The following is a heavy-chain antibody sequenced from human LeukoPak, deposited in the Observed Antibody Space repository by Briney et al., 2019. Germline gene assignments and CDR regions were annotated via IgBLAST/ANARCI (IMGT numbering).Heavy chain of an antibody. D-gene: IGHD3-10*01. CDR1: GGSFSGYY. Sequence: PSETLSLTCAVYGGSFSGYYWSWLREPPGKGLEWLGEINHSGSTNYNPSLKSRVTISVDTSKNQFSLKLSSVTAADTAVYYCARVGSAITMVRGVGFDYWGQGTLVTVSS. CDR3: ARVGSAITMVRGVGFDY. CDR2: INHSGST. V-gene: IGHV4-34*01. J-gene: IGHJ4*02.